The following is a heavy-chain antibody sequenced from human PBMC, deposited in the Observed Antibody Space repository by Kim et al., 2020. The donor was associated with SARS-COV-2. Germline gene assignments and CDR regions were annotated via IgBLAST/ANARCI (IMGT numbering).Heavy chain of an antibody. D-gene: IGHD3-10*01. V-gene: IGHV4-39*01. CDR1: GGSISSSSYY. J-gene: IGHJ4*02. CDR3: ARANYYGSGSYYFWVEKKIFDY. Sequence: SETLSLTCTVSGGSISSSSYYWGWIRQPPGKGLEWIGSIYYSGSTYYNPSLKSRVTISVDTSKNQFSLKRSSVTAADTAVYYCARANYYGSGSYYFWVEKKIFDYWGQGTLVTVSS. CDR2: IYYSGST.